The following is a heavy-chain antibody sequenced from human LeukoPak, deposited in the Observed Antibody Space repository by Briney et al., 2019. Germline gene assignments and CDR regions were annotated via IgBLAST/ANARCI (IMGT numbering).Heavy chain of an antibody. CDR1: GGSISSSSYY. CDR2: IYYSGST. Sequence: SETLSLTCTVSGGSISSSSYYWGWIRQPPGKGLEWIGSIYYSGSTYYNPSLKSRVTISVDTSKNQFSLKLSSVTAADTAVYYCARGIAARHFDYWGQGTLATVSS. V-gene: IGHV4-39*01. D-gene: IGHD6-6*01. J-gene: IGHJ4*02. CDR3: ARGIAARHFDY.